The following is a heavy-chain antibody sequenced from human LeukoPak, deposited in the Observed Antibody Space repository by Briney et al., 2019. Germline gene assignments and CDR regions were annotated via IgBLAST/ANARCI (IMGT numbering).Heavy chain of an antibody. J-gene: IGHJ5*02. CDR3: AKGHSMGNWFDP. CDR1: GFTFSSYG. Sequence: GGSLRLSCAASGFTFSSYGMHWVRQAPGKGLEWVAVISYDGSNKYYADSVKGRFTISRDNSKNTLYLQMNSLRAEDTAVYYCAKGHSMGNWFDPWGQGTLVTVSS. D-gene: IGHD1-26*01. CDR2: ISYDGSNK. V-gene: IGHV3-30*18.